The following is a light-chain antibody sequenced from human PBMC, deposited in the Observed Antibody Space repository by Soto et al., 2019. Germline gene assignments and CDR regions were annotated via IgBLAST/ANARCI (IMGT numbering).Light chain of an antibody. J-gene: IGLJ1*01. CDR3: CSYAGTYSYV. CDR2: DVS. Sequence: QSVLTQPRSVSGSPGQSVTISCTGTSSDANDYKFVSWYQQHPGKAPKLMIFDVSERPSGVPDRFSASKSGNTASLSISGLQAEDEADYYCCSYAGTYSYVFGSGTKVTVL. V-gene: IGLV2-11*01. CDR1: SSDANDYKF.